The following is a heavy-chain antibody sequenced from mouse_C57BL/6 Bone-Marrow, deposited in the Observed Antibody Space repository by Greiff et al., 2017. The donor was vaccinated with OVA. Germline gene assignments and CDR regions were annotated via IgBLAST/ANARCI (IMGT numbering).Heavy chain of an antibody. J-gene: IGHJ4*01. CDR3: ARDLGYYGSSYGAMDY. CDR2: ISYDGSN. Sequence: EVQLVESGPGLVKPSQSLSLTCSVTGYSITSGYYWNWIRQFPGNKLEWMGYISYDGSNNYNPSLKNRISITRDTSKNQFFLKLNSVTTEDTATYYCARDLGYYGSSYGAMDYWGQGTSVTVSS. V-gene: IGHV3-6*01. CDR1: GYSITSGYY. D-gene: IGHD1-1*01.